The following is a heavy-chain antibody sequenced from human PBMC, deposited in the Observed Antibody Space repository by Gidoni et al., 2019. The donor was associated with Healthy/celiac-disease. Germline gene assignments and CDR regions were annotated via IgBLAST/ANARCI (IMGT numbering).Heavy chain of an antibody. Sequence: QVQLQESGPGLVKPSETLSLTCTVSGGSVSSGSYYWSWIRQPPGKGLAWIGYIYYSGSPNYNPSLKSRVTISVDTSKNQFSLKLSSVTAADTAVYYCARDRLDYGDYSFAFDIWGQGTMVTVSS. CDR3: ARDRLDYGDYSFAFDI. J-gene: IGHJ3*02. CDR1: GGSVSSGSYY. V-gene: IGHV4-61*01. CDR2: IYYSGSP. D-gene: IGHD4-17*01.